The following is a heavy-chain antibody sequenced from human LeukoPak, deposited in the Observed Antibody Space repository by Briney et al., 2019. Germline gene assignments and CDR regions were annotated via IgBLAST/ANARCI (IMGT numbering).Heavy chain of an antibody. J-gene: IGHJ3*02. Sequence: GGSLRLSCAASGFTFSSYAMSWVRQAPGKGLEWVSAISGSGGSTYYADSVKGRFTISRDNSKYTLYLQMNSLRAEDTAVYYCAISSGWTDDAFDIWGQGTMVTVSS. CDR1: GFTFSSYA. CDR2: ISGSGGST. D-gene: IGHD6-19*01. V-gene: IGHV3-23*01. CDR3: AISSGWTDDAFDI.